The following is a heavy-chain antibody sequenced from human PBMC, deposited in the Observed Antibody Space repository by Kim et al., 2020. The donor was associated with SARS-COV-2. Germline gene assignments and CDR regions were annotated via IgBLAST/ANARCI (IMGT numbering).Heavy chain of an antibody. V-gene: IGHV1-3*01. D-gene: IGHD2-15*01. CDR3: ARDQANVLPDPFDM. Sequence: YSQKVQGRVTITRDTSASTVYMELSSLKFEDTAMYYCARDQANVLPDPFDMWGQGTMVTVSS. J-gene: IGHJ3*02.